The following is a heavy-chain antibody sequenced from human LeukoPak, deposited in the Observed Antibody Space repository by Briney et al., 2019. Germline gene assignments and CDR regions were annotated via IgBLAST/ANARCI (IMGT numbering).Heavy chain of an antibody. CDR3: ARDHYIREWGWWFDP. Sequence: PGGSLRLSCAASGFTFDDYAMHWVRQAPGKGLEWVSGISWNSGSIGYADSVKGRFTISRDNAKNSLYLQMNSLRAEDTAVYYCARDHYIREWGWWFDPWGQGTLVTVSS. D-gene: IGHD3-3*01. CDR1: GFTFDDYA. CDR2: ISWNSGSI. V-gene: IGHV3-9*01. J-gene: IGHJ5*02.